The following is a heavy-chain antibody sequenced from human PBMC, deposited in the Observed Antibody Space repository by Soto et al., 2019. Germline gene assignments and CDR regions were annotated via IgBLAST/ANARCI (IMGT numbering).Heavy chain of an antibody. CDR3: ARDENIVATTEGYYYYGMYV. CDR2: ISYDGSNK. J-gene: IGHJ6*02. V-gene: IGHV3-30-3*01. Sequence: QVQLVESGGGVVQPGRSLRLSCAASGFTFSSFVMHWVRQAPGKGLEWVALISYDGSNKYYADSVKGRFTISRDNSKNTVYLQMNSLRTEDTAVYYCARDENIVATTEGYYYYGMYVWGQGTTVTVSS. D-gene: IGHD5-12*01. CDR1: GFTFSSFV.